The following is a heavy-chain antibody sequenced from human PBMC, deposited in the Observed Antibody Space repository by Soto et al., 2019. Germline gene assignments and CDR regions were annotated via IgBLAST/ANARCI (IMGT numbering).Heavy chain of an antibody. D-gene: IGHD3-10*01. CDR1: GGTFSSYA. J-gene: IGHJ2*01. CDR2: IIPIFGTA. Sequence: QVQLVQSGAEVKKPGSSVKVSCKASGGTFSSYAISWVRQAHGQALEWMGWIIPIFGTANYAQKFQGRVTITADKCTSTAYRELSSLRSEDTAVYYCARDLHYYGSGSYQPRGYFDRWGLVTLVPVSS. V-gene: IGHV1-69*06. CDR3: ARDLHYYGSGSYQPRGYFDR.